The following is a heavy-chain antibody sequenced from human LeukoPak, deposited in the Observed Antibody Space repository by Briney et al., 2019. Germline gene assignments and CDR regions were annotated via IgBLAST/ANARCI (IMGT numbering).Heavy chain of an antibody. J-gene: IGHJ4*02. V-gene: IGHV3-9*01. Sequence: HPGGSLRLSCAASGFTFSSYAMHWVRQAPGKGLEWVSGISWNSDTILYADSVKGRFTISRDNAKNTLYVQMNSLRAEDTALYYCAKTRTGLRYFDYWGQGTLVTVSS. CDR3: AKTRTGLRYFDY. D-gene: IGHD3-9*01. CDR1: GFTFSSYA. CDR2: ISWNSDTI.